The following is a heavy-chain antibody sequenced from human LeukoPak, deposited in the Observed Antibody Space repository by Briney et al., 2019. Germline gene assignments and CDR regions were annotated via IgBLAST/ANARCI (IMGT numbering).Heavy chain of an antibody. CDR1: GYTFTSYD. CDR2: IIPILGIA. J-gene: IGHJ4*02. Sequence: SVKVSCKASGYTFTSYDINWVRQATGQGLEWMGRIIPILGIANYAQKFQGRVTITADKSTSTAYMELSSLRSEDTAVYYCASRLALYNWNSLDYWGQGTLVTVSS. V-gene: IGHV1-69*04. CDR3: ASRLALYNWNSLDY. D-gene: IGHD1-7*01.